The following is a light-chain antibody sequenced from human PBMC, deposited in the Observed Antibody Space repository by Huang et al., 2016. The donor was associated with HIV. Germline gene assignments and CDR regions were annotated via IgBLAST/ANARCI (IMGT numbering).Light chain of an antibody. Sequence: DIQMTQSPSSLSASVGDRISITCRASQTISTFLNWYQQKPGKAPKLLIYAASNLQSGVSSRFSGTGSGTHFTLTVTGLQPDDLATYFCQQTSSVPLTFGGGTRVE. CDR2: AAS. V-gene: IGKV1-39*01. J-gene: IGKJ4*01. CDR3: QQTSSVPLT. CDR1: QTISTF.